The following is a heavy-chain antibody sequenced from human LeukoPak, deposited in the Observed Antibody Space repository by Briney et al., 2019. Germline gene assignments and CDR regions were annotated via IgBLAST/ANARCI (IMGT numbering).Heavy chain of an antibody. CDR2: ISAYNGNT. CDR3: ARNIVVVPAATITGTYDY. Sequence: EASVKASCKASGYTFTSYGISWVRQAPGQGLEWMGWISAYNGNTNYAQKLQGRVTMTTDTSASTAYMELRSLRSDDTAVYYCARNIVVVPAATITGTYDYWGQGTLVTVSS. D-gene: IGHD2-2*01. CDR1: GYTFTSYG. V-gene: IGHV1-18*01. J-gene: IGHJ4*02.